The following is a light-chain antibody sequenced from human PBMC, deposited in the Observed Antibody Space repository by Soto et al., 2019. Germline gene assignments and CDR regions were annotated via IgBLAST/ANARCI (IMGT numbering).Light chain of an antibody. J-gene: IGKJ1*01. CDR1: QSVSNNY. Sequence: EIALTQSPGTLSLSPGERATLSCRASQSVSNNYLAWYQQKPGQAPRLLIYGASNRATGIPDRFSGSGSGTDFTLTISRLEPEDFAVYYCQQFGGSLTWTFGQGTKVDIK. V-gene: IGKV3-20*01. CDR2: GAS. CDR3: QQFGGSLTWT.